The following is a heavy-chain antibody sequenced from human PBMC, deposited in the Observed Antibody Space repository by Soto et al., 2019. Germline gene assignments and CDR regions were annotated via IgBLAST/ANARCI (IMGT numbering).Heavy chain of an antibody. J-gene: IGHJ6*02. CDR2: IKSKTDGGTT. CDR3: TRGCGDPRYSGMHV. CDR1: GFTFSNAW. D-gene: IGHD4-17*01. V-gene: IGHV3-15*01. Sequence: GGSLRLSCAASGFTFSNAWMSWVRQAPGKGLEWVGRIKSKTDGGTTDDAAPVKGRFTISRDDSKNTLSLQMNSLKTEDTAVYYCTRGCGDPRYSGMHVWGQGTTVNVSS.